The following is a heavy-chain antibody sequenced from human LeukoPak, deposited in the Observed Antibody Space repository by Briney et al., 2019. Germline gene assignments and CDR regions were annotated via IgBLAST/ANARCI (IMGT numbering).Heavy chain of an antibody. CDR3: ARPGVGSGRYGAFDI. D-gene: IGHD5-18*01. V-gene: IGHV4-59*08. CDR1: GGSISSYY. J-gene: IGHJ3*02. CDR2: IYYSGST. Sequence: SETLSLTCTVSGGSISSYYWSWIRQPPGKGLEGIGYIYYSGSTNYNPSLKSRVTISVDTSKNQFSLKLSSVTAADTAVYYCARPGVGSGRYGAFDIWGQGTMVTVSS.